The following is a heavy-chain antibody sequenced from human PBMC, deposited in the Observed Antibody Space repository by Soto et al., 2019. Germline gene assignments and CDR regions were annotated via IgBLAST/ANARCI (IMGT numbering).Heavy chain of an antibody. J-gene: IGHJ3*02. CDR2: IYYSGST. Sequence: SETLSLTCTVSGGSINSGDYYWSWIRQPPGKCLEWIAYIYYSGSTYYNPSLKSRAIISVDTSKNQVSLKLSSVTAADTAVYYCARERSAYYYDSSGYWAFDIWGQGTMVTV. V-gene: IGHV4-30-4*01. CDR3: ARERSAYYYDSSGYWAFDI. CDR1: GGSINSGDYY. D-gene: IGHD3-22*01.